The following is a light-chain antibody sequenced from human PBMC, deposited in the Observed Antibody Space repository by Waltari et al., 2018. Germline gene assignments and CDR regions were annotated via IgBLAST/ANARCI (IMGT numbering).Light chain of an antibody. CDR2: DVP. CDR3: SSYKRGATWV. CDR1: SSEAGGYNY. V-gene: IGLV2-14*03. J-gene: IGLJ3*02. Sequence: QSALTQPASVSGSPGQSITISCTGTSSEAGGYNYVSWYQHRPGRAPKLVIYDVPNRPSGVAKRFSGSKSGNTASLTISGLQAEDEGDYYCSSYKRGATWVFGGGTKLTVL.